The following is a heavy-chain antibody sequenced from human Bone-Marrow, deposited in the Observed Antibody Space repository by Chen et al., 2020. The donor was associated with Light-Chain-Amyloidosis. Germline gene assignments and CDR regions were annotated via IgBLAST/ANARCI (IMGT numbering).Heavy chain of an antibody. CDR3: ARSQSGIYDY. J-gene: IGHJ4*02. V-gene: IGHV3-74*02. CDR2: INGDGSAT. Sequence: EVLLVASGGGLVQPGGSLSLSCAASGFTFSSYWTHWVRQAPGKGLGWVSRINGDGSATNYPDFVKGRFTISRDNAKNTLYLQMNSLRAEDTAVYYCARSQSGIYDYWGQGTLVTVSS. CDR1: GFTFSSYW. D-gene: IGHD1-1*01.